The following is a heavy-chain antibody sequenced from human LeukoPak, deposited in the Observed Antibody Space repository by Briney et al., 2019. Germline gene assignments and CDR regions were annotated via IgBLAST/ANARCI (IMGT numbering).Heavy chain of an antibody. V-gene: IGHV1-2*02. Sequence: ASVKVSCKASGYTFTSCAMHWVRQAPGQGLEWMGWINPNSGGTNYAQKFQGRVTMTRDTSISTAYMELSRLRSDDTAVYYCARGRNPEIVTSYWGQGTLVTVSS. J-gene: IGHJ4*02. CDR3: ARGRNPEIVTSY. D-gene: IGHD4-11*01. CDR2: INPNSGGT. CDR1: GYTFTSCA.